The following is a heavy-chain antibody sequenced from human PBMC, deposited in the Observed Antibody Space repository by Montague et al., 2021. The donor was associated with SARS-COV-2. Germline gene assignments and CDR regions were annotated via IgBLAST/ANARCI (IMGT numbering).Heavy chain of an antibody. D-gene: IGHD3-10*01. V-gene: IGHV2-5*02. J-gene: IGHJ4*02. CDR3: VHYASGSYYFHY. CDR2: IYWGXEN. CDR1: GFSITTSTMG. Sequence: PALVKPTQTLTLTCTFSGFSITTSTMGVGWIRQPPGKALGWLALIYWGXENRFSPSLKSRLTITKDTFKDQVVLRMTNMDPVDTATYYCVHYASGSYYFHYWGQGTLVTVSS.